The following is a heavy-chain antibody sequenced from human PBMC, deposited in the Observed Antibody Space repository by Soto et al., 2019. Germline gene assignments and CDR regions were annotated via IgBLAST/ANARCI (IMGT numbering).Heavy chain of an antibody. CDR1: GFTFSSYA. CDR3: ARAAYCGGDCYRGTDAFDI. D-gene: IGHD2-21*02. J-gene: IGHJ3*02. CDR2: ISYDGSNK. V-gene: IGHV3-30-3*01. Sequence: VQLVESGGGVVQPGRSLRLSCAASGFTFSSYAMHWVRQAPGKGLEWVAVISYDGSNKYYADSVKGRFTISRDNSKNTLYLQMNSLRAEDTAVYYCARAAYCGGDCYRGTDAFDIWGQGTMVTVSS.